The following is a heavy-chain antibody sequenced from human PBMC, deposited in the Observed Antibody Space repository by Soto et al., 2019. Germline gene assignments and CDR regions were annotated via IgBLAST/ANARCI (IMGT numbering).Heavy chain of an antibody. CDR2: IGSAGDT. Sequence: EVQLVESGGGLVQPGGSLRLSYAASGFIFSTHDMHWVRQATGKGLEWVSAIGSAGDTYYPGSVKGRFTISRENTKNSLYLQMNSLRAEDTAVYYCARGLYGDSSYWGQGTLVTVSS. V-gene: IGHV3-13*01. D-gene: IGHD4-17*01. CDR3: ARGLYGDSSY. CDR1: GFIFSTHD. J-gene: IGHJ4*02.